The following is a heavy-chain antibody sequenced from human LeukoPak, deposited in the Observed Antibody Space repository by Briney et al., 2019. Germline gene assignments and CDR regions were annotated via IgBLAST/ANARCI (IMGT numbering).Heavy chain of an antibody. CDR3: ASSEWSGYPYYFDY. V-gene: IGHV1-69*04. CDR2: IIPILGIA. D-gene: IGHD3-3*01. CDR1: GGTFGGYA. J-gene: IGHJ4*02. Sequence: SVKVSCKASGGTFGGYATSWLRQAPGQGLGWMGRIIPILGIANYAQKFQGRVTITADKSTSTAYMELSSLRSEDTAVYYCASSEWSGYPYYFDYWGQGTLVTVSS.